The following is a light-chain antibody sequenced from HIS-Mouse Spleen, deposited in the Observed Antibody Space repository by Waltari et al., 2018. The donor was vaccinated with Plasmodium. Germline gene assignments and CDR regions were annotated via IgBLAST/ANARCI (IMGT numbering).Light chain of an antibody. J-gene: IGLJ3*02. CDR3: YSTDSSGNHRV. Sequence: SYELTQPPSVSVSPGQTARITCSGDALPKQYAYWYQQKSGQAPVLVIYEDSKRPSGIPGGFSGASSGTIATLTISGAQVEDEADYYCYSTDSSGNHRVFGGGTKLTVL. V-gene: IGLV3-10*01. CDR2: EDS. CDR1: ALPKQY.